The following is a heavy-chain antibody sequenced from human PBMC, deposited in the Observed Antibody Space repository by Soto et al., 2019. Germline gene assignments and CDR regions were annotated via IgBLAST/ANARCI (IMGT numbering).Heavy chain of an antibody. V-gene: IGHV1-8*02. D-gene: IGHD7-27*01. CDR1: GYTFTTYD. J-gene: IGHJ4*02. Sequence: QVQLVQSGAEVKKPGASVKVSCKASGYTFTTYDVNWMRQATGQGPEWLGWMNPYNGDTGYAQKFQGRVTLTRDTYMNTAYLELSSLTYEDTAVYYCARNRRETGDFDYWGQGTLVTVSS. CDR3: ARNRRETGDFDY. CDR2: MNPYNGDT.